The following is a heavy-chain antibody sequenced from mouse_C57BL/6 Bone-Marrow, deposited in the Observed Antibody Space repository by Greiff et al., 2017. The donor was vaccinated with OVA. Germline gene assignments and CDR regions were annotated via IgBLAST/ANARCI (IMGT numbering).Heavy chain of an antibody. CDR2: IDPEDGDT. CDR3: TSYGSFDY. CDR1: GFNIKDDY. V-gene: IGHV14-4*01. Sequence: EVQLQQSGAELVRPGASVKLSCTASGFNIKDDYMHWVKQRPEQGLVWIGWIDPEDGDTEYASKFQGKASITADTSANTAYLQLSSLTSEDTAVYDCTSYGSFDYWGQGTPLTVSS. J-gene: IGHJ2*01. D-gene: IGHD2-1*01.